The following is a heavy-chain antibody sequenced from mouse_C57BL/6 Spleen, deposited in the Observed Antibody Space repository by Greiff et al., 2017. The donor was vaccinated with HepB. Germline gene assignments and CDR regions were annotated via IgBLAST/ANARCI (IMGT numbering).Heavy chain of an antibody. J-gene: IGHJ3*01. CDR3: AREGSCGSSYFAY. Sequence: EVKLMESGPGMVKPSQSLSLSCTVTGYSITSGYVWHWIRHSPGNKLEWMGYISYSGNTNYNPSLKSRISITHDTSKNHFFMKLNSVSTEDTATYDSAREGSCGSSYFAYWGQGTLVTVSA. D-gene: IGHD1-1*01. V-gene: IGHV3-1*01. CDR2: ISYSGNT. CDR1: GYSITSGYV.